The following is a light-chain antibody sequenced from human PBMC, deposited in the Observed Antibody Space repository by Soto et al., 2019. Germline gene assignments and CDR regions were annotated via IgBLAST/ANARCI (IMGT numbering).Light chain of an antibody. J-gene: IGKJ2*01. CDR2: LAS. CDR1: QSVNDR. Sequence: EVVVTQSPATLSVSPGERVTLSCRASQSVNDRLAWYQHKPGQPPRLLIYLASLSATGTAARFSGSGSGTDFTLTINSLQSEDFAVDYCQQYCTWPYTFGQGTTLDIK. CDR3: QQYCTWPYT. V-gene: IGKV3-15*01.